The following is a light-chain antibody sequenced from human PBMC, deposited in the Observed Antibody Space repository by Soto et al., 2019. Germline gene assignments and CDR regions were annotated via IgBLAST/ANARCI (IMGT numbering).Light chain of an antibody. CDR3: YSHVDGTTGV. Sequence: QSALTQPASVSGSPGQSITISCTGTSTDVGANNYVSWYQQHPGRAPKVMVYYVTNRPSGVANRCSGFKSGNTASRTISWLQAEDEADNHWYSHVDGTTGVFCGGTKLTVL. J-gene: IGLJ2*01. V-gene: IGLV2-14*01. CDR1: STDVGANNY. CDR2: YVT.